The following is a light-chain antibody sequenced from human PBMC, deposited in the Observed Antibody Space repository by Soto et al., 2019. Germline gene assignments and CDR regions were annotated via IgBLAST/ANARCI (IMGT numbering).Light chain of an antibody. V-gene: IGKV3-20*01. CDR1: QSVSSSY. Sequence: EIVLTQSPGALSLSPGERAALSCRASQSVSSSYLAWYQQKPGQAPRLLIYGASSRATGIPDRFSGSGSGTDFTLTISRLEPEDFAVYYCQQYGSSPLMSTFDQGTKLEIK. J-gene: IGKJ2*01. CDR3: QQYGSSPLMST. CDR2: GAS.